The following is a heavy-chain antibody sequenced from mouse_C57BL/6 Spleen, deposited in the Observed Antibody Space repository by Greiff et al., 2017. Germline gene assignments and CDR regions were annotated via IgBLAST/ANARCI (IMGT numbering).Heavy chain of an antibody. D-gene: IGHD2-5*01. CDR1: GYTFTSYW. V-gene: IGHV1-69*01. J-gene: IGHJ3*01. Sequence: QVQLQQPGAELVMPGASVKLSCKASGYTFTSYWMHWVKQRPGQGLEWIGEIDPSDSYTNYNQKFKSKSTLTVDKSSSTAYMQLSSLTSEDSAVYYCARKDYSNYFFAYWGQGTLVTVSA. CDR2: IDPSDSYT. CDR3: ARKDYSNYFFAY.